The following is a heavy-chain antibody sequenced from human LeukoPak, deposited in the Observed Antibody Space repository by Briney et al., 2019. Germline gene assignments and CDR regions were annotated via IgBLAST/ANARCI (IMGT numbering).Heavy chain of an antibody. Sequence: PGGSLRLSCAASGFTFSSYAMSWVRQAPGKGLEWVSAISGSGGSTYYADSVKGRFTISRDNSKNTLYLQMNSLRAEDTAVYYCAKDLRSYSLAAAGPPDYWGQGTLVTVSS. CDR3: AKDLRSYSLAAAGPPDY. D-gene: IGHD6-13*01. V-gene: IGHV3-23*01. CDR2: ISGSGGST. CDR1: GFTFSSYA. J-gene: IGHJ4*02.